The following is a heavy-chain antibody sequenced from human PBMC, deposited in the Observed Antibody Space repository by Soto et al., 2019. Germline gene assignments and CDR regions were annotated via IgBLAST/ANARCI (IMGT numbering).Heavy chain of an antibody. CDR2: IYYSRST. CDR3: ARLTPGYSSGWFIDY. Sequence: PSETLSLTCTVSGGSINGYYWSWIRQPPGKGLEWIGYIYYSRSTNYNPSLKSRVTISVDTSKNQFSLKLSSVTAADTAVYYCARLTPGYSSGWFIDYWGQGTLVTVS. V-gene: IGHV4-59*08. D-gene: IGHD6-19*01. J-gene: IGHJ4*02. CDR1: GGSINGYY.